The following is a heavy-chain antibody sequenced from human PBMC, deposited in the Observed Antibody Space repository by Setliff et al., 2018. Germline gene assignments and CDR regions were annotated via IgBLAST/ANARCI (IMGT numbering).Heavy chain of an antibody. Sequence: ASVKVSCAASGFTFSSFAMSWVRQAPGKGLEWVASISGSGNKTFHADSVKGRFTISRDNSKNTLYLQMNGPRVDDSAVYHCARDLPVVTWGQGTLVTVSS. J-gene: IGHJ5*02. CDR3: ARDLPVVT. CDR2: ISGSGNKT. D-gene: IGHD2-15*01. CDR1: GFTFSSFA. V-gene: IGHV3-23*01.